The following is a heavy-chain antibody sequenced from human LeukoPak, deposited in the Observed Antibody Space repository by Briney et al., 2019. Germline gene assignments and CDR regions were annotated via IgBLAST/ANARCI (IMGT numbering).Heavy chain of an antibody. CDR2: INPTGGST. Sequence: ASVKVSCKASGYTFSSFYMHWVRQAPGQGLEWMGIINPTGGSTSYAQKFQGRVTMTTDTSTSTVYMELSSLRSEDTAVYYCARDHSTGGNWGQGTLVTVSS. J-gene: IGHJ4*02. D-gene: IGHD2-8*02. V-gene: IGHV1-46*01. CDR1: GYTFSSFY. CDR3: ARDHSTGGN.